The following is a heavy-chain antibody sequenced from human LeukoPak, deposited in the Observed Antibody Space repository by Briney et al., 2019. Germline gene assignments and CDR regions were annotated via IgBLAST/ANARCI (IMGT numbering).Heavy chain of an antibody. D-gene: IGHD3-10*01. CDR2: ISYDGSNK. V-gene: IGHV3-30*18. Sequence: GGSLRLSCAASGFTFSSYGMHWVRQAPGKGLEWVAVISYDGSNKYYADSVKGRLTISRDNSKNTLYLQMNSLRAEDTAVYYCAKATSTMVRGVSSYYFDYWGQGTLVTVSS. J-gene: IGHJ4*02. CDR1: GFTFSSYG. CDR3: AKATSTMVRGVSSYYFDY.